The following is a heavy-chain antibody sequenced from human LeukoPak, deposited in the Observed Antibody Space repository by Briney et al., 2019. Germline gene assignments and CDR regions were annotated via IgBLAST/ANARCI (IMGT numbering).Heavy chain of an antibody. CDR3: ARLLPSRPDYFFDF. D-gene: IGHD6-6*01. J-gene: IGHJ4*02. CDR1: GASISSNY. CDR2: IYSSGTT. Sequence: SETLSLTCTVSGASISSNYWSWLRQPPGRRPEWIGYIYSSGTTKYNPSLQSRVTISIDTSKNQFSLKLTSMTAADTAVYFCARLLPSRPDYFFDFWGQGTLVTGSS. V-gene: IGHV4-4*09.